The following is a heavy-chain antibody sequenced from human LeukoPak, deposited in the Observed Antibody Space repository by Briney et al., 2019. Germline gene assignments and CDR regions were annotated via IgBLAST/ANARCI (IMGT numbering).Heavy chain of an antibody. CDR1: GGSISSYY. J-gene: IGHJ4*02. CDR2: IYYSGST. CDR3: AVEKDWGATDFLFDY. Sequence: SETLSLTCTVSGGSISSYYWSWIRQPPGKGLEWIGYIYYSGSTNYNPSLKSRVTISVDTSTKQFSLKLSSVTAADTAVYYCAVEKDWGATDFLFDYWGQGTLVTVSS. V-gene: IGHV4-59*08. D-gene: IGHD1-26*01.